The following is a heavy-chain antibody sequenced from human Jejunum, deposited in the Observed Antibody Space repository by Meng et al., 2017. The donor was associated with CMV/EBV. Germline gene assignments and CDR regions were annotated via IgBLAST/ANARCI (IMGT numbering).Heavy chain of an antibody. D-gene: IGHD2-21*01. V-gene: IGHV4-61*01. J-gene: IGHJ6*02. CDR3: ARDNVVHYYYGLDV. Sequence: GSVSSASYYWSWVRQPPGKGLEWIGYISYNGKPNYNPSLKSRVTITGDTSKNQFSLKLSSVTAADTAVYYCARDNVVHYYYGLDVWGQGTTVTVSS. CDR2: ISYNGKP. CDR1: GSVSSASYY.